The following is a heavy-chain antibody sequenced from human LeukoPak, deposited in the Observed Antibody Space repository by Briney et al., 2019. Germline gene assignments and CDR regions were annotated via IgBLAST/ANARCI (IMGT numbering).Heavy chain of an antibody. CDR1: GYTFTGYY. V-gene: IGHV1-2*02. Sequence: ASVKVSCKASGYTFTGYYVHWVRQAPGQGLEWMGWISPNSGVTIYAQKFQGRVTMTRDTSISIVYMELTRLRSDDTAVYYCARMYTELDASDIWGQGTMVAVSS. J-gene: IGHJ3*02. CDR2: ISPNSGVT. CDR3: ARMYTELDASDI. D-gene: IGHD5-18*01.